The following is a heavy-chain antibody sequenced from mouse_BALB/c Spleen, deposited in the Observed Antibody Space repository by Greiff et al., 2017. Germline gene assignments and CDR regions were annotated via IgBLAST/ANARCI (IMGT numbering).Heavy chain of an antibody. D-gene: IGHD2-3*01. J-gene: IGHJ3*01. V-gene: IGHV3-6*02. Sequence: EVKLQESGPGLVKPSQSLSLTCSVTGYSITSGYYWNWIRQFPGNKLEWMGYISYDGSNNYNPSLKNRISITRDTSKNQFFLKLNSVTTEDTATYYCARDDDGYYPFAYWGQGTLVTVSA. CDR2: ISYDGSN. CDR1: GYSITSGYY. CDR3: ARDDDGYYPFAY.